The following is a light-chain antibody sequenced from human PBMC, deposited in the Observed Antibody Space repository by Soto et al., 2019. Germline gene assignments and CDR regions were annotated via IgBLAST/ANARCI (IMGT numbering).Light chain of an antibody. Sequence: DIVMTHSPDSLAVSLGEGATISCKSSQSVFLSFNNKNYLAWYQQKAGQPPKLLIYWASSRESGVSDRFSGSGSETDFTLTISSLRPEDVAVYYCQQYYGTPPTFGQGTKVDIK. CDR1: QSVFLSFNNKNY. CDR2: WAS. V-gene: IGKV4-1*01. CDR3: QQYYGTPPT. J-gene: IGKJ1*01.